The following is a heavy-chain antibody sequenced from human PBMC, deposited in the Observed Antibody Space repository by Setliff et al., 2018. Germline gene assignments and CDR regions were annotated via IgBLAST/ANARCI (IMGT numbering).Heavy chain of an antibody. V-gene: IGHV3-30*01. CDR1: GFTFSSHA. J-gene: IGHJ6*03. Sequence: SLILSCAASGFTFSSHAMHWVRQAPGKGLEWVAVISYDGSNKYYADSVKGRFTISRDNSKNTLFLQMNSLRPEDTAVYYCARDPILDYGSGLMVTAIQGYMDVWGKGTTVTVSS. CDR2: ISYDGSNK. D-gene: IGHD2-21*02. CDR3: ARDPILDYGSGLMVTAIQGYMDV.